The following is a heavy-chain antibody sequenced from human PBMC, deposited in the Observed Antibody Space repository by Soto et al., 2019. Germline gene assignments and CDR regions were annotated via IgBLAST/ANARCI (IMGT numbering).Heavy chain of an antibody. V-gene: IGHV4-4*02. J-gene: IGHJ4*02. CDR2: IFHEGNI. CDR1: GGSIASSDW. D-gene: IGHD5-18*01. Sequence: QVQLQESGPELVKPSGTLSLTCAVSGGSIASSDWWNWVRQPPEKGLEWIGEIFHEGNIIYNQSLKSRVTISVDRSKNQLSLELTSVTAADTALYYCAIDHQSGNSWSFDYWCQGILVTVSS. CDR3: AIDHQSGNSWSFDY.